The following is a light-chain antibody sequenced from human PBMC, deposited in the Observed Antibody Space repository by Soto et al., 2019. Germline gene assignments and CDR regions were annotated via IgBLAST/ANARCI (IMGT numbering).Light chain of an antibody. CDR1: QSVNNY. V-gene: IGKV3-11*01. J-gene: IGKJ3*01. CDR3: QHRYGFT. Sequence: EIVLTQFPATLSLSPGERATLSCRASQSVNNYLAWYPQKPGQPPRLLIYDASDRATGIPARFSGSGSGTDFTLTISSLEPEDFAIYYCQHRYGFTFGPGTKVDIK. CDR2: DAS.